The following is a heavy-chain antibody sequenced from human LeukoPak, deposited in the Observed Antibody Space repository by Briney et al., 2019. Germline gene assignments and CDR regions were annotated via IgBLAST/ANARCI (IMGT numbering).Heavy chain of an antibody. J-gene: IGHJ6*02. CDR3: ARDRTYNTYREFSYGMDV. Sequence: ASVKVSCKASGYTFTGYYMHWVRQAPGQGLEWMGWINPNSGGTNYAQKFQGWVTMTRDTSICTAYMELSRLRSDDTAVYYCARDRTYNTYREFSYGMDVWGQGTTVTVSS. V-gene: IGHV1-2*04. CDR2: INPNSGGT. CDR1: GYTFTGYY. D-gene: IGHD1-14*01.